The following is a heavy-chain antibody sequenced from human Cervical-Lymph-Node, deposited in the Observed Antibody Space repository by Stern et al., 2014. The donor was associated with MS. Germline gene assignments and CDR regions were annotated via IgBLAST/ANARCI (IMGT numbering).Heavy chain of an antibody. J-gene: IGHJ4*02. CDR1: GGSISSISYY. D-gene: IGHD4-11*01. CDR2: FYYSGSS. CDR3: ARRDYSSYGFDY. Sequence: QLQLQESGPGLVKPSETLSLTCTVSGGSISSISYYWGWIRQPPGKGLEWIGIFYYSGSSYYTPPLRSRVTISVDTSKTQFSLKLSSVTAADTAVYYCARRDYSSYGFDYWGQGTLVTVSS. V-gene: IGHV4-39*01.